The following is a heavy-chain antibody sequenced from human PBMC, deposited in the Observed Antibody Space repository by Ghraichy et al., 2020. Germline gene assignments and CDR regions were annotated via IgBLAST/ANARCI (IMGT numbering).Heavy chain of an antibody. D-gene: IGHD4-17*01. CDR2: ISWNSGTI. J-gene: IGHJ6*02. CDR1: GFTFDDYA. V-gene: IGHV3-9*01. CDR3: AKEISDYAGHYYGMDV. Sequence: GGSLRLSRAASGFTFDDYAMYWVRQGPGKGLEWVSGISWNSGTIGYADSVKGRFTISRDNAKNSLYLQMNSLRAEDTAFYYCAKEISDYAGHYYGMDVWGQGITVTVSS.